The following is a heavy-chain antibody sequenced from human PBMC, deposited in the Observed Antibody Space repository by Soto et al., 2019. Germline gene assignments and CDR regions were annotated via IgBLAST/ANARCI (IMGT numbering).Heavy chain of an antibody. D-gene: IGHD6-19*01. J-gene: IGHJ6*02. CDR1: GFTFSSYD. Sequence: EVQLVESGGGLVQPGGSLRLSCAASGFTFSSYDMHWVRQATGKGLEWVSAIGTAGDTYYPGSVKGRFTISTENAKNSLYLQMNSLRAGDTAVYYCARAQSSSGWSRYYCYGMDVWGQGTTVTVSS. CDR3: ARAQSSSGWSRYYCYGMDV. V-gene: IGHV3-13*04. CDR2: IGTAGDT.